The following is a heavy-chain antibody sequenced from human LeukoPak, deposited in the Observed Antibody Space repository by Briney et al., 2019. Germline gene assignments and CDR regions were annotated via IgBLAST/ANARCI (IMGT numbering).Heavy chain of an antibody. CDR3: AKDRAGYTVITSADY. J-gene: IGHJ4*02. CDR2: IYSSGSA. CDR1: GFTVSSNY. V-gene: IGHV3-53*01. Sequence: GGSLRLSCAASGFTVSSNYMSWVRQAPGKGLEWVSVIYSSGSAYYADSVKGRFTISRDNSKNTLYLQMNSLRAEDTAVYYCAKDRAGYTVITSADYWGQGTLVTVSS. D-gene: IGHD4-17*01.